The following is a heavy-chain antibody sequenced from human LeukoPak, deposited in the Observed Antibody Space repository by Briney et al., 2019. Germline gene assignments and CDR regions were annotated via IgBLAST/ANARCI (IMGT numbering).Heavy chain of an antibody. CDR2: ISFDGSNK. J-gene: IGHJ4*02. V-gene: IGHV3-30-3*01. CDR3: ARSEGLRSHNDY. D-gene: IGHD5-12*01. Sequence: GGSLRLSCAASGFTFSSYAMHWVRQAPGKGLEWVAVISFDGSNKYYADSVKGRFTISRGNSKNTLYLQMNSLRAEDTAVYYCARSEGLRSHNDYWGQGTLVTVSS. CDR1: GFTFSSYA.